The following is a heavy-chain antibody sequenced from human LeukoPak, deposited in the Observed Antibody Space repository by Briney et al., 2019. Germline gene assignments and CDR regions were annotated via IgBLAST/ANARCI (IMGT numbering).Heavy chain of an antibody. V-gene: IGHV4-30-4*01. Sequence: SETLSLTCTVSGDSISSGDYYWSWIRQPPGKGLEWIGYIYYSGSTYYNPSLKSRVTISVDTSKNQFSLKLSSVTAADTAVYYCARDSYRYPSIAVAGNFDYWGQGTLVTVSS. CDR1: GDSISSGDYY. CDR2: IYYSGST. CDR3: ARDSYRYPSIAVAGNFDY. D-gene: IGHD6-19*01. J-gene: IGHJ4*02.